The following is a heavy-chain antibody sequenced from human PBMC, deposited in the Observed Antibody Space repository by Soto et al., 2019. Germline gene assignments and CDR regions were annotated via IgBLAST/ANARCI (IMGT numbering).Heavy chain of an antibody. CDR2: IKEDGGEK. V-gene: IGHV3-7*03. J-gene: IGHJ4*02. CDR1: EFTFSNFW. D-gene: IGHD1-26*01. Sequence: EVQLVESGGGLVQPGGSLRLSCAASEFTFSNFWMSWVRQAPGKGLEWVANIKEDGGEKYYVDSVKGRFTISRDSAKKSLYLQMDSLRAEDTAVYYCARLRKGGYCDYWGQGALVTVST. CDR3: ARLRKGGYCDY.